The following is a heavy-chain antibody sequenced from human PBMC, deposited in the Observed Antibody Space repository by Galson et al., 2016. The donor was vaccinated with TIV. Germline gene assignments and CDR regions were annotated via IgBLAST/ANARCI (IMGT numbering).Heavy chain of an antibody. CDR3: AKIDSSGYNYGGRFVY. CDR1: GFTFSSHA. D-gene: IGHD3-22*01. J-gene: IGHJ4*02. V-gene: IGHV3-23*01. CDR2: ISGGGGST. Sequence: SLRLSCAASGFTFSSHAITWVRQAPGKGLEWISAISGGGGSTYHTDSAKGRFTISRDNSKNTVFLQMNSLRVEDTAVYYCAKIDSSGYNYGGRFVYWGQGTLVTVSS.